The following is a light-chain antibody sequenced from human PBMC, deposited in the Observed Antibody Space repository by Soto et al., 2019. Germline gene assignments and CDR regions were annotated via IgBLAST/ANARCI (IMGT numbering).Light chain of an antibody. V-gene: IGKV3-20*01. CDR3: QQYGRSSPIT. J-gene: IGKJ5*01. Sequence: EIVLSQSPGTLSLSPGERATLSCRASQSVRSSYLAWYQQKSGQAPRLVIFGASSRATGIPDRFSGSGSGTYFTLTISRLEPEDFAVYYCQQYGRSSPITFGHGTRLEI. CDR1: QSVRSSY. CDR2: GAS.